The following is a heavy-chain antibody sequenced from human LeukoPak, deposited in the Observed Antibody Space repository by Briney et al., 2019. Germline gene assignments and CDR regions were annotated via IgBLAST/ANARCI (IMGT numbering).Heavy chain of an antibody. CDR3: ARSGDPLELSSWFDP. J-gene: IGHJ5*02. CDR2: ISSNGGST. CDR1: GFTFSSYA. V-gene: IGHV3-64*01. D-gene: IGHD1-7*01. Sequence: GGSLRLSCAASGFTFSSYAMHWVRQAPGKGLEYVSAISSNGGSTYYANSVKGRFTISRDNSKNTLYLQMGSLRAEDMAVYYCARSGDPLELSSWFDPWGQGTLVTVSS.